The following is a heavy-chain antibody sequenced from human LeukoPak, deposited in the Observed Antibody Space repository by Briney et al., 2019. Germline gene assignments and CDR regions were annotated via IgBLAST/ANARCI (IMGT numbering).Heavy chain of an antibody. V-gene: IGHV3-33*06. Sequence: GGSLRLSCAASGFTFSSYGMYWVRQAPGKGLEWVAVIWYDGSNKYYADSVKGRFTISRDNSKNTLYLQMNSLRAEDTAVYYCAKDLLWFGELSGNWFDPWGQGTLVTVSS. CDR1: GFTFSSYG. CDR2: IWYDGSNK. J-gene: IGHJ5*02. CDR3: AKDLLWFGELSGNWFDP. D-gene: IGHD3-10*01.